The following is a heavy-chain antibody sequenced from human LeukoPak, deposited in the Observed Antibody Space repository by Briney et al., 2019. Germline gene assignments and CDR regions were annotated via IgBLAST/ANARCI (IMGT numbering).Heavy chain of an antibody. D-gene: IGHD2-2*01. Sequence: GASAKVSCKASGYTFSSYYMHWVRQAPGQGLEWMGIINPSGDTTSYAQKLQGRVTMTTDTSTSTAYMELRSLRSDDTAVYYCARDVATQGGYCSSSSCYGAAGYWGQGTLVTVSS. CDR2: INPSGDTT. J-gene: IGHJ4*02. V-gene: IGHV1-46*01. CDR3: ARDVATQGGYCSSSSCYGAAGY. CDR1: GYTFSSYY.